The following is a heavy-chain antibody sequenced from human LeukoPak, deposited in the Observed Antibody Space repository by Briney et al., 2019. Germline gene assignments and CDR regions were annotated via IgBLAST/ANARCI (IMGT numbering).Heavy chain of an antibody. D-gene: IGHD1-26*01. J-gene: IGHJ4*02. CDR1: GFTFSSYS. CDR2: ISSSSSTI. V-gene: IGHV3-48*01. Sequence: GGSLRLSCAASGFTFSSYSMNWVRQAPGKGLEWVSYISSSSSTIYYADSVKGRFTISRDNAKNSLYLQMNSLRAEDTAVHYCARGRIVGATDFDYWGQGTLVTVSS. CDR3: ARGRIVGATDFDY.